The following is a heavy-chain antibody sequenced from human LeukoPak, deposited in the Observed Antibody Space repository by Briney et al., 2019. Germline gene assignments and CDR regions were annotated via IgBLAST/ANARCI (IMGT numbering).Heavy chain of an antibody. J-gene: IGHJ3*02. D-gene: IGHD2-21*01. CDR2: ISYDGSNK. CDR1: GFTFSSYG. V-gene: IGHV3-30*03. Sequence: GGSLRLSCAASGFTFSSYGMHWVRQAPGKGLEWVAVISYDGSNKYYADSVKGRFTISRDNFNNTMFLQMSSLRPEDMAVYYCARVRWQIVSIDAFDMWGQGTMVTVSS. CDR3: ARVRWQIVSIDAFDM.